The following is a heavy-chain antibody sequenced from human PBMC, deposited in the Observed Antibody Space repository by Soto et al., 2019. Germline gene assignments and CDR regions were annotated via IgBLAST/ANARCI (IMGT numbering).Heavy chain of an antibody. CDR1: GFTFSDYY. Sequence: GGSLRLSCAASGFTFSDYYMSWVRQAPGKGLEWVSYISSSSSYTKYADSVKGRFTVSRDNAKNSLYLQMNSLRAEDTAVYYCARDMFGWLRLFDSWGQGTLVTVSS. V-gene: IGHV3-11*05. CDR3: ARDMFGWLRLFDS. CDR2: ISSSSSYT. D-gene: IGHD5-12*01. J-gene: IGHJ4*02.